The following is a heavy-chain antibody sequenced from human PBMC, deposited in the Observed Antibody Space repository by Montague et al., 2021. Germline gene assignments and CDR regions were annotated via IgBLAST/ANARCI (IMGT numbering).Heavy chain of an antibody. CDR1: GGSDNPYV. CDR2: MCLSKSS. V-gene: IGHV4-59*02. Sequence: SETLSLTCSVSGGSDNPYVCSWIRQPPGTGLDWTGYMCLSKSSYPKPSFKSRLAISIDRSRNQFSLELSFVTAAVTSIYFCGRDYWGSIDYLGHGILVTVAS. J-gene: IGHJ4*01. D-gene: IGHD7-27*01. CDR3: GRDYWGSIDY.